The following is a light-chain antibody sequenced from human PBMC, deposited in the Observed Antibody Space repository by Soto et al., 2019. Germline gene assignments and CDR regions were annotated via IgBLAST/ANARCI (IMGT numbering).Light chain of an antibody. CDR2: DAS. CDR1: QSISSW. V-gene: IGKV1-5*01. Sequence: DIQMTQSPSTLSASVGDRVSITCRASQSISSWLAWYQQKPGKAPKLLIYDASTLESGVPSRFSGSGSGTEFTLTISSLQPDDFATYYCQQYNNYPRTFGQGTRWIS. J-gene: IGKJ1*01. CDR3: QQYNNYPRT.